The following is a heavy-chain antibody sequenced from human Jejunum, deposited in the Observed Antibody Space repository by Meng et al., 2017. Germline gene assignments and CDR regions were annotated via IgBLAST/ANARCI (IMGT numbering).Heavy chain of an antibody. D-gene: IGHD3-16*01. CDR3: AHTDQRWGNGQYAYDN. V-gene: IGHV2-5*01. CDR1: AFSCCSRSWV. CDR2: IYYNNDK. Sequence: TSEGAGPTLVRPTQNLTLTGTFSAFSCCSRSWVVRWIRQPPGKALELLALIYYNNDKRRSPSLQSRLTITKDTSTNQVILTMTDMDPVDTATYYCAHTDQRWGNGQYAYDNWGQGSLVTVSS. J-gene: IGHJ4*02.